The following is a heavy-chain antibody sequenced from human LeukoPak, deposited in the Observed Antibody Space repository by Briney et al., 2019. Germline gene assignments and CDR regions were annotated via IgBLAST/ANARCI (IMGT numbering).Heavy chain of an antibody. CDR3: ARDAGGSAFDI. V-gene: IGHV4-59*01. Sequence: SETLSLTCTVSGGSISSYYWSWIRQPPGKGLEWIGYIYYSGSTNYNPSLKGRVTISVDTSKNQFSLKLSSVTAADTAVYYCARDAGGSAFDIWGQGTMVTVSS. CDR1: GGSISSYY. J-gene: IGHJ3*02. CDR2: IYYSGST. D-gene: IGHD3-16*01.